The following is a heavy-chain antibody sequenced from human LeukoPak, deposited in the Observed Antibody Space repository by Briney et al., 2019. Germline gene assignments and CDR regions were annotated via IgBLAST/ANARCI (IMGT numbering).Heavy chain of an antibody. Sequence: PGGSLRLSCAASGFTVSNTYMSWVRQAPGKGLEWVSVIYSGGSTSYADSAKGRFTISRDNSKKALYCQMNGLRAEDTAVYYCARENYCGSGSCYDYYGMDVWGQGTTVTVSS. CDR3: ARENYCGSGSCYDYYGMDV. V-gene: IGHV3-66*01. D-gene: IGHD3-10*01. J-gene: IGHJ6*02. CDR1: GFTVSNTY. CDR2: IYSGGST.